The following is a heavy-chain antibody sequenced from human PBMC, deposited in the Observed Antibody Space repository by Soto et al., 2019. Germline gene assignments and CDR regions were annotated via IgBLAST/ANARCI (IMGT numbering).Heavy chain of an antibody. D-gene: IGHD1-1*01. Sequence: GGSLRLSCGASGFTFSNYAVAWIRQAPGKGLEWVSSTTSSGDVTYYADSVKGRFTVSRDNFRNMLYLQMNSLRAEDTATYYCAKYSTTGASRLFDYWGQGTLVTVSS. CDR3: AKYSTTGASRLFDY. CDR1: GFTFSNYA. V-gene: IGHV3-23*01. CDR2: TTSSGDVT. J-gene: IGHJ4*02.